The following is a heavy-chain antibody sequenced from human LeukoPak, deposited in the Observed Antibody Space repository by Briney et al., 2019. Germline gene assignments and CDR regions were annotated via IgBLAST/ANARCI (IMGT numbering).Heavy chain of an antibody. V-gene: IGHV4-30-2*01. D-gene: IGHD4-17*01. Sequence: SETLSLTCTVSGGSISGGGYYWSWIRQPPGKGLEWIGYIYHSGSTYHNPSLKSRVTISVDRSKNQFSLKLSSVTAADTAVYYCARVSTVTTYYMDVWGKGTTVTVSS. CDR2: IYHSGST. J-gene: IGHJ6*03. CDR1: GGSISGGGYY. CDR3: ARVSTVTTYYMDV.